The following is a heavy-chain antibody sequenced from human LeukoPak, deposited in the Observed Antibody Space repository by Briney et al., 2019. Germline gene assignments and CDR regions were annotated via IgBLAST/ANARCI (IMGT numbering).Heavy chain of an antibody. J-gene: IGHJ4*02. Sequence: GGSLRLSCAASGFTFSSYAISWARQAPGKGLVWVSRINSDGSSTSYADSVKGRFTISRDNAKSTLYLQMNSLRAEDTAVYYCARGIEGSSSHWGQGTLVTVSS. CDR3: ARGIEGSSSH. CDR1: GFTFSSYA. V-gene: IGHV3-74*01. CDR2: INSDGSST. D-gene: IGHD6-6*01.